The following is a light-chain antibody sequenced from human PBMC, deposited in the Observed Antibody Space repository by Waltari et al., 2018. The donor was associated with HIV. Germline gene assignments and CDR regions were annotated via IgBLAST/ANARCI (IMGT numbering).Light chain of an antibody. J-gene: IGKJ2*01. Sequence: EIVLTQSPGTLSLSPGERATLSCRASQSVSSTYLAWYRQKPGQAPRLLIYGASSRATGIPDFTLSISRLEPEDFAVYYCQQYGTSSTFGQGTKLEIK. V-gene: IGKV3-20*01. CDR3: QQYGTSST. CDR1: QSVSSTY. CDR2: GAS.